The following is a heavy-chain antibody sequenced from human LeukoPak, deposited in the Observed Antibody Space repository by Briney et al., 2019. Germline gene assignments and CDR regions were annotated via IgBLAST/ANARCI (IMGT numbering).Heavy chain of an antibody. Sequence: SETLSLTCTVSGDSISSSPYYWAWIRQPPGKRLEWIVSIYYSGSTYYNPSLKSRVTISVDTSKNQFSLKLSSVTAADTAVYYCARGEASGSYLFDYWGQGTLVTVSS. CDR3: ARGEASGSYLFDY. CDR2: IYYSGST. D-gene: IGHD1-26*01. CDR1: GDSISSSPYY. J-gene: IGHJ4*02. V-gene: IGHV4-39*07.